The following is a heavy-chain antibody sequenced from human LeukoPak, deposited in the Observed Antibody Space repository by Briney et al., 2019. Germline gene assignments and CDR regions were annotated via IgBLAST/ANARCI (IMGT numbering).Heavy chain of an antibody. V-gene: IGHV3-30*02. Sequence: GGSLRLSCAASGFTFSSYGMHWVRQAPGKGLEWVAFIRYDGSNKYYADSVKGRFTISRDNSKNTLYLQMNSLRAEDTAVYYCAKDDLLLYSSSSHIDYWGQGTLVTVSS. CDR3: AKDDLLLYSSSSHIDY. CDR1: GFTFSSYG. CDR2: IRYDGSNK. J-gene: IGHJ4*02. D-gene: IGHD6-6*01.